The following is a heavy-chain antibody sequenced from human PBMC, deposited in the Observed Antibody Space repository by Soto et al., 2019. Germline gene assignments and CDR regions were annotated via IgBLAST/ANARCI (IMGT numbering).Heavy chain of an antibody. CDR1: GFIFSNYE. J-gene: IGHJ4*02. V-gene: IGHV3-48*03. CDR3: ARDLGYYYDSSGPIDY. D-gene: IGHD3-22*01. Sequence: PGGSLRLSCAASGFIFSNYEMNWVRQAPGKGLEWISYISGSGTSINYADSVKGRFTISRDNAKNSLYLQMNSLRAEDTAVYYCARDLGYYYDSSGPIDYWGQGTLVTVSS. CDR2: ISGSGTSI.